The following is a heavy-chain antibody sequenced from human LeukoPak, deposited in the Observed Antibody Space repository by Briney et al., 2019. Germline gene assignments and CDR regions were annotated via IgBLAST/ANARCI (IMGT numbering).Heavy chain of an antibody. CDR2: MRYDGSNK. V-gene: IGHV3-30*02. D-gene: IGHD5-18*01. Sequence: GGSLRLSCAASGFSFSSFGMHWVRQAPGKGLEWVAFMRYDGSNKHYADSVKGRFTISRGNSKNMVDLQMNSLRADDMAVYYCAKDMGGYSNSIDYWGQGTLVTVSS. J-gene: IGHJ4*02. CDR1: GFSFSSFG. CDR3: AKDMGGYSNSIDY.